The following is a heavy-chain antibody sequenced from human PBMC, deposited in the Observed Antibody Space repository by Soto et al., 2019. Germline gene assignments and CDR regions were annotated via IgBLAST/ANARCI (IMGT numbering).Heavy chain of an antibody. J-gene: IGHJ4*02. V-gene: IGHV5-51*01. CDR3: ARQGGCSSTSCYPDYFDY. CDR1: GYSFTSYW. CDR2: IYPGDSDT. Sequence: PGESLKISCKGSGYSFTSYWIGWVRQMPGKGLEWMGIIYPGDSDTRYSPSFQGQVTISADKSISTAYLQWSSLKASDTAMYYCARQGGCSSTSCYPDYFDYWGQGTLVTVSS. D-gene: IGHD2-2*01.